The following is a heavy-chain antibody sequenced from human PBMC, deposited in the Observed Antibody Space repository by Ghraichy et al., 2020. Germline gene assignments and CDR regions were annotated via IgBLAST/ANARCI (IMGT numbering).Heavy chain of an antibody. CDR2: INPDGSFA. CDR3: ARDDSGPESIDY. V-gene: IGHV1-2*02. CDR1: RFPFTASY. J-gene: IGHJ4*02. Sequence: ASVKVSCKGSRFPFTASYTQCVRQSPGQGLEWMGYINPDGSFADYAQRFQGRLVMTRDTSINTVYMELSSLRSDDTAVYYCARDDSGPESIDYWGRGTLVSVSS. D-gene: IGHD3-22*01.